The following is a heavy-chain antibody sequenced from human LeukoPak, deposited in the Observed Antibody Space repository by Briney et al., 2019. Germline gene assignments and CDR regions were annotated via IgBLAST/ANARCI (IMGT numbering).Heavy chain of an antibody. CDR2: IYHSGST. D-gene: IGHD4-23*01. V-gene: IGHV4-4*09. CDR3: ATLTTVVTAYYFDY. Sequence: PSETLSLTCTVSGGSISTYYWSWVRQPPGKGLEWIGYIYHSGSTDYNPSIKSRVTISVDTSKSQFSLKLTSVTAADTAVYYCATLTTVVTAYYFDYWGQGTLVTVSS. CDR1: GGSISTYY. J-gene: IGHJ4*02.